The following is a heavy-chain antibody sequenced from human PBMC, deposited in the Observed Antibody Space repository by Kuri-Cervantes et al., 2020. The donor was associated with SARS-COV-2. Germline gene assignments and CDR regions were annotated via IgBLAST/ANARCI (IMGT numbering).Heavy chain of an antibody. CDR2: IYHSGST. V-gene: IGHV4-30-2*01. CDR3: ARGDYYDSSGLNWFDP. Sequence: SQTLSLTCALSGGSISSGGYSWSWIRQPPGKGLEWIGYIYHSGSTYYNPSLKSRVTISVDRSKNQFSLKLSSVTAADTAVYYCARGDYYDSSGLNWFDPWGQGTLVTVSS. CDR1: GGSISSGGYS. J-gene: IGHJ5*02. D-gene: IGHD3-22*01.